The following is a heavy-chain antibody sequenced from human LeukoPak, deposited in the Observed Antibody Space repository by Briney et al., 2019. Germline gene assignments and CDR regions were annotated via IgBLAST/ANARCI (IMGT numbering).Heavy chain of an antibody. J-gene: IGHJ4*02. Sequence: GGSLRLSCAASGFTFHDYGMSWVRQAPGTGLEWVSANSGSGGSTYYADSVKGRFTISRDNSKNTLYLQMNSLRAEDTAVYYCAKYRGFGDLPDSNLDDWGQGTLVTVSS. V-gene: IGHV3-23*01. CDR1: GFTFHDYG. D-gene: IGHD3-10*01. CDR2: NSGSGGST. CDR3: AKYRGFGDLPDSNLDD.